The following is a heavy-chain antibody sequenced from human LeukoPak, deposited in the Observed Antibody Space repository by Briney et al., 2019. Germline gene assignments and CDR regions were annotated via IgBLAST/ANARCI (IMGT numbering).Heavy chain of an antibody. J-gene: IGHJ4*02. CDR2: IYSGGST. CDR1: GLTFGDYV. V-gene: IGHV3-53*01. D-gene: IGHD6-19*01. Sequence: GGSLRLSCTASGLTFGDYVLSWFRQAPGKGLEWVSVIYSGGSTYYADSVKGRFTISGDNSKNTLYLQMNSLRAEDTVVYYCARCIAVAGTGPGCHFDYWGQGTLVTVSS. CDR3: ARCIAVAGTGPGCHFDY.